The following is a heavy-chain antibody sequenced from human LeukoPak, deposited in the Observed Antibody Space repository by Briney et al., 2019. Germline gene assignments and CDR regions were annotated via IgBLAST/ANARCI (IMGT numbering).Heavy chain of an antibody. CDR1: GFTVRSNC. D-gene: IGHD4-23*01. Sequence: GGSLRLSCAASGFTVRSNCMTWVRQAPGKGLEWASVIYSGGNTYYADSVKGRFSISRDNSKNTVYLQMNSLRAEDTAVDYCARLVTGTAVINSGWFDPRGQGTLATVSS. CDR3: ARLVTGTAVINSGWFDP. J-gene: IGHJ5*02. V-gene: IGHV3-66*04. CDR2: IYSGGNT.